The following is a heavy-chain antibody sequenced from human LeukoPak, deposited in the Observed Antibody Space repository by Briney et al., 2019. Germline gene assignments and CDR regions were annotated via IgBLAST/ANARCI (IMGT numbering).Heavy chain of an antibody. Sequence: RPGGSLRLSCAASGFTFSNACMSWVRQAPGKGLEWVGRIKSETDSETTDYAAPVKGRFTISRDDSKNTVYLQMNSLKTEDTAVYHCTTRGYSGYELVDYWGQGTLVTVSS. V-gene: IGHV3-15*01. CDR2: IKSETDSETT. CDR3: TTRGYSGYELVDY. CDR1: GFTFSNAC. J-gene: IGHJ4*02. D-gene: IGHD5-12*01.